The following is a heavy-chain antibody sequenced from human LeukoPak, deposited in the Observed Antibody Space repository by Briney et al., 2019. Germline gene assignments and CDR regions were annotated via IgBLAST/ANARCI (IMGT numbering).Heavy chain of an antibody. Sequence: SETLSLTCTVSGGSISSYYWSWIRQPAGKGLEWIGRIYTSVSTNYNPSLKSRVTMSVDTSKNQFSLKLSSVTAADTAVYYCARVYYYDSSGYLDAFDIWGQGTMVTVSS. CDR3: ARVYYYDSSGYLDAFDI. CDR1: GGSISSYY. J-gene: IGHJ3*02. D-gene: IGHD3-22*01. CDR2: IYTSVST. V-gene: IGHV4-4*07.